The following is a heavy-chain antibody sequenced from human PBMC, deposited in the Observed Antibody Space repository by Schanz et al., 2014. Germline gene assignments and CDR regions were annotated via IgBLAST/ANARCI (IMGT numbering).Heavy chain of an antibody. CDR2: IWYDGTDR. V-gene: IGHV3-33*01. Sequence: QVQLVESRGGVVRPGRSLRLSCAASGFTFNNYGMHWVRQAPGKGLEWVAVIWYDGTDRYYADSVKGRFIISRDSSKNTLFLQMNSLRAEDTAVYFCARDGGRDGYNLAFDVWGQGTLVTVSS. J-gene: IGHJ3*01. D-gene: IGHD5-12*01. CDR3: ARDGGRDGYNLAFDV. CDR1: GFTFNNYG.